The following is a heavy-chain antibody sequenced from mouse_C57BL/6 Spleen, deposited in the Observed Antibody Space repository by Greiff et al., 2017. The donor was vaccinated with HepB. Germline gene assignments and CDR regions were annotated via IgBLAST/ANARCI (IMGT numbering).Heavy chain of an antibody. V-gene: IGHV1-19*01. J-gene: IGHJ2*01. Sequence: VHVKQSGPVLVKPGASVKMSCKASGYTFTDYYMNWVKQSHGKSLEWIGVINPYNGGTSYNQKFKGKATLTVDKSSSTAYMELNSLTSEDSAVYYCARSSSDSLFDYWGQGTTLTVSS. CDR3: ARSSSDSLFDY. CDR2: INPYNGGT. CDR1: GYTFTDYY.